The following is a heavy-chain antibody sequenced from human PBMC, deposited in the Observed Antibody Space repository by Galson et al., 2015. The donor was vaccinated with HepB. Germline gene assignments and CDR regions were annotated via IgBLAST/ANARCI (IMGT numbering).Heavy chain of an antibody. Sequence: SLRLSCAASGFTFSSYGMHWVRQAPGKGLEWVAVISYDGSNKYYADSVKGRFTISRDNSKNTLYLQMNSLRAEDTAVYCCAKDVRQQLSYWGQGTLVTVSS. CDR2: ISYDGSNK. CDR3: AKDVRQQLSY. V-gene: IGHV3-30*18. CDR1: GFTFSSYG. D-gene: IGHD6-13*01. J-gene: IGHJ4*02.